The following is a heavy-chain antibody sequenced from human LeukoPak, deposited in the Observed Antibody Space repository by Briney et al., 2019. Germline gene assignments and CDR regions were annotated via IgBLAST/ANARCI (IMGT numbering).Heavy chain of an antibody. CDR3: AKVMVRGVITTNFDY. CDR2: ISRSGSTK. J-gene: IGHJ4*02. D-gene: IGHD3-10*01. CDR1: GFTFSDYN. V-gene: IGHV3-11*01. Sequence: GGSLRLSCAASGFTFSDYNMRWIRQAPGKGLEWVSSISRSGSTKYYADSVKGRFTISRDNAKNSLYLQMNSLRAEDTALYYCAKVMVRGVITTNFDYWGQGTLVTVSS.